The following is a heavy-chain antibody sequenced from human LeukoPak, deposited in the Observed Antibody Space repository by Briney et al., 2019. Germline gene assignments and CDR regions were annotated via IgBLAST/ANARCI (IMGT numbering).Heavy chain of an antibody. CDR1: GFTFSGYW. Sequence: GGSLRLSCAASGFTFSGYWMHWVRQAPAKGLVWVSRVNRDGSSTSYADSVKRRFTISRDNAKNTLSLQMNSLRAEDTAVYYCARDRSISAAGDTYWGQGTLVTVSS. CDR2: VNRDGSST. D-gene: IGHD6-13*01. J-gene: IGHJ4*02. V-gene: IGHV3-74*01. CDR3: ARDRSISAAGDTY.